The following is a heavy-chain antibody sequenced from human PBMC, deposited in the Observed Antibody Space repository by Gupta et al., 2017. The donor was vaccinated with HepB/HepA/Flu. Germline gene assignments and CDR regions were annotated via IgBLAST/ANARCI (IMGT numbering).Heavy chain of an antibody. CDR3: AKDKLLWFGELLYYFDY. V-gene: IGHV3-30*18. Sequence: QVQLVESGGGVVQPGRSLRLSCAASGFTFSSYGMHWVRQAPGKGLEWVAVISYDGSNKYYADSVKGRFTISRDNSKNTLYLQMNSLRAEDTAVYYCAKDKLLWFGELLYYFDYWGQGTLVTVSS. CDR2: ISYDGSNK. J-gene: IGHJ4*02. CDR1: GFTFSSYG. D-gene: IGHD3-10*01.